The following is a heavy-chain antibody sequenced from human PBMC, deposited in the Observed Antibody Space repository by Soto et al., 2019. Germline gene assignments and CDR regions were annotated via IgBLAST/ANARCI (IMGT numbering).Heavy chain of an antibody. V-gene: IGHV1-18*01. Sequence: VSCTASGYTFTSYGISWVRQATGQGLEWMGWISAYNGNTNYAQKLQGRVTMTTDTSTSTAYMELRSLRSDDTAVYYCARDQTYIVLMVYAPRGAFDIWGQGTMVTVSS. J-gene: IGHJ3*02. CDR3: ARDQTYIVLMVYAPRGAFDI. D-gene: IGHD2-8*01. CDR2: ISAYNGNT. CDR1: GYTFTSYG.